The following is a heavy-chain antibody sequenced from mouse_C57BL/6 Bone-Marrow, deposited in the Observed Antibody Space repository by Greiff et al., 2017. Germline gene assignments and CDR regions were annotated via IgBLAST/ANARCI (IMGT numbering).Heavy chain of an antibody. CDR3: TEIGYYGSRVWFAY. D-gene: IGHD1-1*01. CDR2: IRLKSDNYAT. CDR1: GFTFSNYW. J-gene: IGHJ3*01. V-gene: IGHV6-3*01. Sequence: EVKLVESGGGLVQPGGSMKLSCVASGFTFSNYWMNWVRQSPEKGLEWVAQIRLKSDNYATHYAVSVKGRFTISRDDSKSSVYLQMNNLRAEDTGIYDGTEIGYYGSRVWFAYWGQGTLVTVSA.